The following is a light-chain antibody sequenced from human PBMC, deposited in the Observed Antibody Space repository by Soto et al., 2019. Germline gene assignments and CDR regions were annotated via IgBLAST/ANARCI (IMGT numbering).Light chain of an antibody. J-gene: IGKJ4*01. CDR1: QSISSW. Sequence: DIQMTQSPSTLSASVGDRVTITCRASQSISSWLAWYQQKPGKAPKLLIYTASNLKSGVPSRFSGSGSGTEFTITIISLQPDDFATYYCQEYKSDSGLTFGGGTKVEIK. CDR2: TAS. V-gene: IGKV1-5*03. CDR3: QEYKSDSGLT.